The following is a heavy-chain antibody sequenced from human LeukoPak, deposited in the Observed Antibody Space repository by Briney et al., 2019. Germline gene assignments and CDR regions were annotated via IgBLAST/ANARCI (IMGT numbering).Heavy chain of an antibody. J-gene: IGHJ5*02. CDR2: ISASGGST. CDR1: GFTFSSSA. V-gene: IGHV3-23*01. CDR3: AKGVEWFGEFNPNWFDP. D-gene: IGHD3-10*01. Sequence: GGSLRLSCAASGFTFSSSAMSWVRQVPGKGLEWVSGISASGGSTYYADSVRGRFTISRDNSKNTLYVQMNSLRAEDTAIYYCAKGVEWFGEFNPNWFDPWGQGTRVTVSS.